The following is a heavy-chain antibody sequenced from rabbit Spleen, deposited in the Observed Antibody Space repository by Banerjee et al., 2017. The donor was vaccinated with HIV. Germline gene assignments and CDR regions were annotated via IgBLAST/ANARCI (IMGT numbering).Heavy chain of an antibody. CDR3: VREVAAKFNL. CDR1: GFDFSTYG. Sequence: EESGGDLVKPGASLTLTCTASGFDFSTYGVSWVRQAPGKGLEWIGYIDPVFGITYYASWVNGRFPISSHNAQNTLYLQLNSLTAADTATYFCVREVAAKFNLWGQGTLVTVS. CDR2: IDPVFGIT. V-gene: IGHV1S47*01. J-gene: IGHJ4*01. D-gene: IGHD4-1*01.